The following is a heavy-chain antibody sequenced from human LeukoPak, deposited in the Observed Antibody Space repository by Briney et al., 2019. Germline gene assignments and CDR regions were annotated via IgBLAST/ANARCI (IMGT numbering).Heavy chain of an antibody. D-gene: IGHD6-6*01. J-gene: IGHJ3*02. Sequence: GGSLRLSCAASGFTFNNYWMHWVRQAPGKGLVWVSHINTDGSSTSYADSVKGRFTITRDNAKNTLYLQMNSLRAADTAVYYCARAPPRIAATRVRVGHAFDIWGQGTMVTVSS. CDR1: GFTFNNYW. CDR2: INTDGSST. CDR3: ARAPPRIAATRVRVGHAFDI. V-gene: IGHV3-74*01.